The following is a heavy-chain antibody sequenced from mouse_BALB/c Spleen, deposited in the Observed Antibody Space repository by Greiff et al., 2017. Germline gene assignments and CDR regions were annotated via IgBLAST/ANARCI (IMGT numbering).Heavy chain of an antibody. CDR3: AVYYYGSSSYAMDY. D-gene: IGHD1-1*01. CDR1: GYSITSGYY. CDR2: ISYDGSN. Sequence: VQLQQSGPGLVKPSQSLSLTCSVTGYSITSGYYWNWIRQFPGNKLEWMGYISYDGSNNYNPSLKNRISITRDTSKNQFFLKLNSVTTEDTATYYCAVYYYGSSSYAMDYWGQGTSVTVSS. V-gene: IGHV3-6*02. J-gene: IGHJ4*01.